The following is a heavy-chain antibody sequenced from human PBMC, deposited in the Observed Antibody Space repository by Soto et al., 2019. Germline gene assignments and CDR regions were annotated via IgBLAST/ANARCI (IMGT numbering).Heavy chain of an antibody. V-gene: IGHV5-10-1*01. CDR3: GRGEAAAATYGMDV. J-gene: IGHJ6*04. Sequence: PGESLKISCKGSGYSFTSYWISWVRQMPGKGLEWMGRIDPSDSYTNYSPSFQGHVTISADKSISTAYLQWSSLKASDTAMYYWGRGEAAAATYGMDVGGKGTRVTVPS. CDR2: IDPSDSYT. CDR1: GYSFTSYW. D-gene: IGHD6-13*01.